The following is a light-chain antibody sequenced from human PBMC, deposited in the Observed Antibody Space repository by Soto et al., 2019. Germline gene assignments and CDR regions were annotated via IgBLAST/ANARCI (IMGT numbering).Light chain of an antibody. V-gene: IGKV1-5*01. CDR1: QRVSRS. J-gene: IGKJ1*01. Sequence: DIQMTQSPSRLSASVGDRVTITCRASQRVSRSLAWYQQKPGKAPNHLISDASRLESGVPSRFSGTGSGTEFPLTISSLQPDDFATYYCQQYDSYVPTFGQGPKVEIK. CDR2: DAS. CDR3: QQYDSYVPT.